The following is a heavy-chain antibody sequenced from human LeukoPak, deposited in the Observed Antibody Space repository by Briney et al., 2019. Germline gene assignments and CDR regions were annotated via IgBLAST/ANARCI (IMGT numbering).Heavy chain of an antibody. J-gene: IGHJ5*02. Sequence: SETLSLTCAVSGGSISSGGYSWSWIRQPPGKGLEWIGYIYHSGSTYYNPSLKIRVTISVDRSKNQFSPKLSSVTAADTAVYYCASTIAAAGTDWFDPWGQGTLVTVSP. CDR3: ASTIAAAGTDWFDP. CDR2: IYHSGST. V-gene: IGHV4-30-2*01. D-gene: IGHD6-13*01. CDR1: GGSISSGGYS.